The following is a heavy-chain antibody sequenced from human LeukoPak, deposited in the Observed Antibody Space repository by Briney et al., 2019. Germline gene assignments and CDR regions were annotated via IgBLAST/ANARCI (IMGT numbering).Heavy chain of an antibody. V-gene: IGHV4-59*01. Sequence: PSETLSLTCTVSGGSISSYYWSWIRQPPGKGLEWIGYIYYSGSTNYNPSLKSRVTISVDTSKNQFSLKLSSVTAADTALYYCARRDIVVVPAAIIGAFDIWGQGTMVTVSS. J-gene: IGHJ3*02. CDR3: ARRDIVVVPAAIIGAFDI. CDR2: IYYSGST. CDR1: GGSISSYY. D-gene: IGHD2-2*02.